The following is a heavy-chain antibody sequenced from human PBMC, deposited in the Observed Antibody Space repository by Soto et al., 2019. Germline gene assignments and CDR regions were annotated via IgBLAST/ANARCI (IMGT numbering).Heavy chain of an antibody. CDR2: ISGSGGST. V-gene: IGHV3-23*01. Sequence: PGGSLRLSCAASGFTFSSYAMSWVRQAPGKGLEWVSAISGSGGSTYYADSVKGRFTISRDNSKNTLYLQMNSLRAEDTAVYYCAKREGHYYDSSGRFDYWGQGTLVTVSS. J-gene: IGHJ4*02. CDR1: GFTFSSYA. D-gene: IGHD3-22*01. CDR3: AKREGHYYDSSGRFDY.